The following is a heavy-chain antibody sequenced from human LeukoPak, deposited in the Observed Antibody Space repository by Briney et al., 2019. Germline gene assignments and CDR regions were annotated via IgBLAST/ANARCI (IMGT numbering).Heavy chain of an antibody. Sequence: SETLSLTCTVSGGSISSGGYYWSWIRQPPGKGLEWIGYIYHSGSTYYNPSLKSRVTISVDRSKNQFSLKLSSVTAADTAVYYCARQLAIFGVVIGSGAFDIWGQGTMVTVSS. J-gene: IGHJ3*02. CDR2: IYHSGST. CDR1: GGSISSGGYY. V-gene: IGHV4-30-2*01. CDR3: ARQLAIFGVVIGSGAFDI. D-gene: IGHD3-3*01.